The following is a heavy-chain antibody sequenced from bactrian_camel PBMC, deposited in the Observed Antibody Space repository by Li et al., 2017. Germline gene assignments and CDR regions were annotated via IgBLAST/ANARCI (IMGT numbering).Heavy chain of an antibody. CDR2: RLRDGIT. J-gene: IGHJ4*01. V-gene: IGHV3S53*01. CDR3: AARSGTAFCLLEQWPYDY. CDR1: GYTANTKC. Sequence: VQLVESGGGSVKAGESLTLSCAASGYTANTKCMAWFRQVAAKEREGVAARLRDGITKYADSVKGRFTVSKDNALNALFLQMDSLKPEDTAMYYCAARSGTAFCLLEQWPYDYWGQGTQVTVS. D-gene: IGHD3*01.